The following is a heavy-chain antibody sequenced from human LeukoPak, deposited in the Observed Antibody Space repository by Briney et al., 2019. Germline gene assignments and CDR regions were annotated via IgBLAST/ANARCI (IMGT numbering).Heavy chain of an antibody. Sequence: SETLSLTCAVYGGSFSGYYWSWIRQPPGKGLEWIGEINHSGSTNYNPSLKSRVTISVDTSKNQFSLKLSSVTAADTAVYYCATIKRGDIYGYFDFWGQGILVTVSS. CDR2: INHSGST. CDR3: ATIKRGDIYGYFDF. J-gene: IGHJ4*02. V-gene: IGHV4-34*01. D-gene: IGHD5-18*01. CDR1: GGSFSGYY.